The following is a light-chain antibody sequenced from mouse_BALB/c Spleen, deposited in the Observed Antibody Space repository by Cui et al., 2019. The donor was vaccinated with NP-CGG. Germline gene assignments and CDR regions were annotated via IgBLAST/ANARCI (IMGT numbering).Light chain of an antibody. CDR3: ALWYSNHWV. J-gene: IGLJ1*01. V-gene: IGLV1*01. Sequence: AVIPESAPTTSPGETVTLTCRSSTGTVTTSNYANWVQEKPDHLFTGLIGGTNNRAPGVPARFSGSLIGDKAALTITGAQTEDEAIYFCALWYSNHWVFGGGTKLTVL. CDR2: GTN. CDR1: TGTVTTSNY.